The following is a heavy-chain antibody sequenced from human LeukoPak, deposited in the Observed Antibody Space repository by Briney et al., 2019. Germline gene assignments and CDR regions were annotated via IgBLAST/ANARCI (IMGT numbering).Heavy chain of an antibody. CDR3: ARRSNPPGRIDH. CDR2: ISYDENNK. Sequence: GGSLRLSCAASGFTFPSYAMHWVRQAPGKGLEWVAVISYDENNKYYADSVKGRFTISRDNSKNTMYLQMNSLKGEDTAVYYCARRSNPPGRIDHWGQGTLVTVSS. V-gene: IGHV3-30*14. CDR1: GFTFPSYA. J-gene: IGHJ4*02. D-gene: IGHD1-14*01.